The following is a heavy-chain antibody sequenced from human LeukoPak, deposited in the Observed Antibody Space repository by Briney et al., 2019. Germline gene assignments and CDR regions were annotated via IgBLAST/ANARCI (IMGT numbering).Heavy chain of an antibody. J-gene: IGHJ4*02. CDR2: INHSGST. Sequence: SETLSLTCAVYGGSFSGYYWSWIRQPPGKGLEWIGEINHSGSTNYNPSLKSRVTISVDTSKNQFSLKLSSVTAADTAVYYCARGSRIDYWGQGTLVTVSS. V-gene: IGHV4-34*01. CDR3: ARGSRIDY. CDR1: GGSFSGYY.